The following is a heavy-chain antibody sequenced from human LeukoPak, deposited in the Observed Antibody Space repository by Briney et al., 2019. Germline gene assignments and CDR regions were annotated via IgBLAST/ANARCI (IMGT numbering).Heavy chain of an antibody. CDR3: ARPQPSLHIAAAGNIDY. CDR2: IWYDGSNK. V-gene: IGHV3-33*08. Sequence: GGSLRLSCTASGFTLINHYMTWVRQPPAKGLEWVAVIWYDGSNKYYADSVKGRFTISRDNSKNTLYLQMNSLRAEDTAVYYCARPQPSLHIAAAGNIDYWGQGTLVTVSS. J-gene: IGHJ4*02. CDR1: GFTLINHY. D-gene: IGHD6-13*01.